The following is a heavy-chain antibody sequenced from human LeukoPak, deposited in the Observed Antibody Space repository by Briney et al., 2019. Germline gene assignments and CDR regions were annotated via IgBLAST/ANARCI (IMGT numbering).Heavy chain of an antibody. D-gene: IGHD4-17*01. CDR2: INPNSGGT. CDR3: ARDYGDAAAFDI. J-gene: IGHJ3*02. Sequence: ASVKVSCKASGYTFTGYYMHWVRQAPGQGLEWMGWINPNSGGTNYAQKFQGRVTMTRDTSISTAYMELSRLRSDDTAVYYCARDYGDAAAFDIWGQGTMVTASS. CDR1: GYTFTGYY. V-gene: IGHV1-2*02.